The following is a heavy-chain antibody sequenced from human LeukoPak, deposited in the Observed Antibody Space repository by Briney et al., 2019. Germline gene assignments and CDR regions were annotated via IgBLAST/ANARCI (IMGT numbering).Heavy chain of an antibody. CDR2: INPNNGVT. CDR3: ARVLGSGYVSHEYYFDY. D-gene: IGHD5-12*01. CDR1: GYTFTDCY. V-gene: IGHV1-2*02. J-gene: IGHJ4*02. Sequence: ASVKVSCKASGYTFTDCYMHWVRQAPGQGLEWMGWINPNNGVTKNAQKFQGRVTMTRDTSIGTVYMELSRLTSDDTAVYYCARVLGSGYVSHEYYFDYWGQGTLVTVSS.